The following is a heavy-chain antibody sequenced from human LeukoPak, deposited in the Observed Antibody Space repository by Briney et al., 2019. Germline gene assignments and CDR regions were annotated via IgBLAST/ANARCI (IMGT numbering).Heavy chain of an antibody. CDR3: ARDFLIAVAGTILGANNWFDP. CDR2: IIPIFGTA. V-gene: IGHV1-69*01. CDR1: GGTFSSYA. D-gene: IGHD6-19*01. Sequence: SVKVSCKASGGTFSSYAISWVRQAPGQGLEWMGGIIPIFGTANYAQKFQGRVAITADESTSTAYMELSGLRSEDTAVYYCARDFLIAVAGTILGANNWFDPWGQGTLVTVSS. J-gene: IGHJ5*02.